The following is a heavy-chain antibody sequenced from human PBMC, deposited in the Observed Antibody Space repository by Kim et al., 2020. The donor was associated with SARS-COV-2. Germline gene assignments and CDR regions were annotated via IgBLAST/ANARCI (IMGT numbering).Heavy chain of an antibody. CDR2: IKSKTDGGTT. CDR1: GFTFSNAW. J-gene: IGHJ3*02. Sequence: GGSLRLSCAASGFTFSNAWMSWVRQAPGKGLEWVGRIKSKTDGGTTDYAAPVKGRFTISRDDSKNTLYLQMNSLKTEDTAVYYCTTEYCSSTSCYVDAFDIWGQGTMVTVSS. D-gene: IGHD2-2*01. CDR3: TTEYCSSTSCYVDAFDI. V-gene: IGHV3-15*01.